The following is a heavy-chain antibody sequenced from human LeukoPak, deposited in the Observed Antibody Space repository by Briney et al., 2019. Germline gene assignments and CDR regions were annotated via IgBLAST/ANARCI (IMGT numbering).Heavy chain of an antibody. J-gene: IGHJ4*02. CDR1: GFTFRSYA. Sequence: PGGSLRLCCAASGFTFRSYAMSWVRQAPGRGLEWVSAIIGSGISTYYADSVRGRFTISRDNSRNTLSLQMDSLRPEDTAVYYCAKDGPAADWGQGTLVTVSS. CDR3: AKDGPAAD. CDR2: IIGSGIST. D-gene: IGHD6-13*01. V-gene: IGHV3-23*01.